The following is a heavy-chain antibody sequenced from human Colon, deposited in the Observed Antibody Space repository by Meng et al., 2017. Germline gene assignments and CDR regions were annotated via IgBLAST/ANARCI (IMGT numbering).Heavy chain of an antibody. CDR3: AQGGIGESGLEC. CDR1: GFTFSSYA. Sequence: QLLGFGGGVEQPGGSLRLSCAASGFTFSSYAMTWVRQAPGKGLEWVSSIGKTGNTYYTDSVKGRFTVSRDYSKNTVYLQMKSLRTDDAALYYCAQGGIGESGLECWGQGTLVTVSS. V-gene: IGHV3-23*05. D-gene: IGHD4-11*01. J-gene: IGHJ4*02. CDR2: IGKTGNT.